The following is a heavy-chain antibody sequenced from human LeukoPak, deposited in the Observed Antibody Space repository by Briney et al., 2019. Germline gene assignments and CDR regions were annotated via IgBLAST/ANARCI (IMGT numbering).Heavy chain of an antibody. CDR3: AAIIALADTYDGFDV. Sequence: SETLSLTCTVSGGFISTSDYYWGWIRQPPGKGLEWIGTVYYTGDTYYNPSLKSRVIISVDTSQNHFSLKLSSVTAADTAVYYCAAIIALADTYDGFDVWGQGTMVTVSS. D-gene: IGHD6-19*01. V-gene: IGHV4-39*07. CDR2: VYYTGDT. J-gene: IGHJ3*01. CDR1: GGFISTSDYY.